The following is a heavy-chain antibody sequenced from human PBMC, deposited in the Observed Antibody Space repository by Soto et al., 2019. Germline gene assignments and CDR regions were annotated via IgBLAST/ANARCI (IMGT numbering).Heavy chain of an antibody. D-gene: IGHD3-3*01. CDR3: ARVVRGCYYSHAMDV. V-gene: IGHV3-7*02. Sequence: EVQLVESGGGLVQPGGSLRLSCAASGFIFRSYWMSWVRQAPGTGLEWVDNIREDGSEKYYVESVKGRFTISRDKAQNSMYLQMNGVRAEDTAVYNCARVVRGCYYSHAMDVWGQGTTVTVSS. CDR1: GFIFRSYW. CDR2: IREDGSEK. J-gene: IGHJ6*02.